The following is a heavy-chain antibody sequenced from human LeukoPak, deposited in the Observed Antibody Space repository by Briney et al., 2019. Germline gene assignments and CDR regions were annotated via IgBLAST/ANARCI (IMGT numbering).Heavy chain of an antibody. Sequence: GGSLRLSCAASGFTFSSYSMNWVRQAPGKGLEWVSSISSSSSYIYYADSVKGRFTISRDNAKSSLYLQMNSLRAEDTAVYYCARALCSGGSCYSGYYYYGMDVWGQGTTVTVSS. CDR3: ARALCSGGSCYSGYYYYGMDV. CDR2: ISSSSSYI. CDR1: GFTFSSYS. J-gene: IGHJ6*02. V-gene: IGHV3-21*01. D-gene: IGHD2-15*01.